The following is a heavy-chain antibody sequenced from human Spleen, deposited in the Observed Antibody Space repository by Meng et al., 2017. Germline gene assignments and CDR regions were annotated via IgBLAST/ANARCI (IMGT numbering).Heavy chain of an antibody. CDR2: IKQDGSEK. Sequence: GESLKISCAVSGFTFSSFGMSWVRQAPGKGLEWVANIKQDGSEKYYVDSVKGRFTISRDNAKNSLYLQMNSLRAEDTAVYYCATNPYSSGWFPFEYWGQGTLVTVSS. J-gene: IGHJ4*02. CDR3: ATNPYSSGWFPFEY. D-gene: IGHD6-19*01. V-gene: IGHV3-7*01. CDR1: GFTFSSFG.